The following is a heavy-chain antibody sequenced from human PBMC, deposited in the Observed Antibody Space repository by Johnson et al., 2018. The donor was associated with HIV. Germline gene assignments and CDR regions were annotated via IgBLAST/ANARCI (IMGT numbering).Heavy chain of an antibody. V-gene: IGHV3-30*19. Sequence: QVQLVESGGGVVQPGRSLRLSCAASGFTFSSYGMHWVRQAPGKGLEWVAVIWYDGSNKYSGDSVKGRFTISRDNSKNTLYLQMNSLRAEDTAVYYCARDRARDAFDVWGQGTMVTVSS. J-gene: IGHJ3*01. CDR1: GFTFSSYG. CDR3: ARDRARDAFDV. CDR2: IWYDGSNK.